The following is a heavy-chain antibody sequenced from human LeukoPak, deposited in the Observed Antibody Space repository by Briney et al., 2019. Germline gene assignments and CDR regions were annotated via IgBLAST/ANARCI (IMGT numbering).Heavy chain of an antibody. Sequence: GGSLRLSCAASGFTFSSYGMNWVRQAPGKRLEYISYISSSSGSIYYADSVKGRFTISRDDAKNSLYLQMNSLRAEDTAVYYCARDGQLGYWGQGTLVTVSS. CDR3: ARDGQLGY. J-gene: IGHJ4*02. CDR1: GFTFSSYG. CDR2: ISSSSGSI. V-gene: IGHV3-48*01. D-gene: IGHD6-6*01.